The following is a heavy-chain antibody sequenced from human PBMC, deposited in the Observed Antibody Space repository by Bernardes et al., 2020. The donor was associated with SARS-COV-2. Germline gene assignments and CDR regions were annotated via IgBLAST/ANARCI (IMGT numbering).Heavy chain of an antibody. J-gene: IGHJ5*02. CDR2: IGAAGDT. V-gene: IGHV3-13*01. D-gene: IGHD6-13*01. Sequence: GGSLRLSCAASGFTFSTYDMHLVRQTTGKGLEWVSGIGAAGDTYYPDFVKGRFTISREHAMNSLFLQMNSLRAGDTAVYYCARGAPTGSWFGFDPWGQGTLVTV. CDR1: GFTFSTYD. CDR3: ARGAPTGSWFGFDP.